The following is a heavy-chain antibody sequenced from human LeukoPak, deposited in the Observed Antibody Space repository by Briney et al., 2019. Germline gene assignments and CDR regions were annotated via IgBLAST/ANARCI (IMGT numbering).Heavy chain of an antibody. D-gene: IGHD5-18*01. V-gene: IGHV1-2*02. CDR1: GYTFTGYY. CDR3: ARDEGYSYGDTYYYMDV. Sequence: ASVKVSCKASGYTFTGYYMHWVRQAPGQGLEWMGWINPNSGGTNYAQKFQGRVTMTRDTSISTAYMELSRLRSDGTAVYYCARDEGYSYGDTYYYMDVWGKGTTVTISS. J-gene: IGHJ6*03. CDR2: INPNSGGT.